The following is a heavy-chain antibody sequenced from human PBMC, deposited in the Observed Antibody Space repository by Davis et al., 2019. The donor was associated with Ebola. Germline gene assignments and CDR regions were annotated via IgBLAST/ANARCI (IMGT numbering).Heavy chain of an antibody. V-gene: IGHV4-34*01. Sequence: MPSETLSLTCTVYGGSFSDYYWSWIRQPPGKGLEWIGEINHSGSTNYNPSLKSRVTISVDTSKNQFSLKLSSVTAADTAVYYCARSGPNWSGYPNWFDPWGQGTLVTVSS. J-gene: IGHJ5*02. CDR2: INHSGST. CDR1: GGSFSDYY. D-gene: IGHD3-3*01. CDR3: ARSGPNWSGYPNWFDP.